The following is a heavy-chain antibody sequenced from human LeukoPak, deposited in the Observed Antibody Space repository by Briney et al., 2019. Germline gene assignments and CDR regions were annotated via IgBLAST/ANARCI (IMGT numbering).Heavy chain of an antibody. CDR2: IKSKTDGGTT. D-gene: IGHD3-22*01. CDR1: GYTFSNAW. V-gene: IGHV3-15*07. CDR3: TTEYYYDSSGYYYGNY. Sequence: GGSLRLSCAASGYTFSNAWMNWVRQAPGKGLEWVGRIKSKTDGGTTDYAAPVKGRFTISRDDSKNTLYLQMNSLKTEDTAVYYCTTEYYYDSSGYYYGNYWGQGTLVTVSS. J-gene: IGHJ4*02.